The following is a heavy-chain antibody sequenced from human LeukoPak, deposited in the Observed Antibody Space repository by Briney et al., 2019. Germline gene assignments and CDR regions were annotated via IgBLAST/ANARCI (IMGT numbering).Heavy chain of an antibody. CDR2: MNPNSGNT. CDR1: GYTFTSYD. D-gene: IGHD3-10*01. CDR3: AIRGYGSGRHYYYGMDV. Sequence: ASVKVSCKASGYTFTSYDINWVRQATGQGLEWMGRMNPNSGNTGYAQKFQGRVTMTRNTSISTAYMELSSLRSEDTAVYYCAIRGYGSGRHYYYGMDVWGQGTTVTVSS. J-gene: IGHJ6*02. V-gene: IGHV1-8*01.